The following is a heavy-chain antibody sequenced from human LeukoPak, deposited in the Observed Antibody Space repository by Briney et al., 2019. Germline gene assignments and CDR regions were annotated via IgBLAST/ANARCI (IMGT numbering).Heavy chain of an antibody. J-gene: IGHJ4*02. D-gene: IGHD2-15*01. CDR2: IGGNGAT. Sequence: GGSLRPSCVGSGFTFSTSAMCWVRQAPGKGLEWVSAIGGNGATYYADSVRGRFTISRDISRNTLYLQMNSLRAEDTAKYNCARHSSQGTFDSWGQGSLVTVSS. CDR1: GFTFSTSA. V-gene: IGHV3-23*01. CDR3: ARHSSQGTFDS.